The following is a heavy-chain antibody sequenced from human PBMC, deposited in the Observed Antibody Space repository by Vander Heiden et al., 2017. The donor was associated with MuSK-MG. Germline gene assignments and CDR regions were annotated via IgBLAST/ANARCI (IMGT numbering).Heavy chain of an antibody. CDR3: ARVRVGASDAFDI. J-gene: IGHJ3*02. V-gene: IGHV3-7*01. CDR2: IEQDGSEK. D-gene: IGHD1-26*01. Sequence: EVQLVESGGGLVQPGGSLSLSWAAPGFTFSGYWMGWVRQAPGKGLGWVANIEQDGSEKYYVDSVKGRFTISRDNAKNSLYLQMNSLRAEDTAVYYCARVRVGASDAFDIWGQGTMVTVSS. CDR1: GFTFSGYW.